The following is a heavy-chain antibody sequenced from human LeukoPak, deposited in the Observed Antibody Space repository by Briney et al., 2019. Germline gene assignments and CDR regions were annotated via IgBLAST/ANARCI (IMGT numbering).Heavy chain of an antibody. D-gene: IGHD6-19*01. CDR3: ARPLSSGWALFDY. V-gene: IGHV4-39*01. Sequence: SETLSLTCTISGGSISSSSYYWGWIRQPPGKGLEWIGSIYYSGKTYYNPSFKSRVTISVDTSKNQFSLKLSSVTAADTAVYYCARPLSSGWALFDYWGQGTLVTVSS. CDR2: IYYSGKT. CDR1: GGSISSSSYY. J-gene: IGHJ4*02.